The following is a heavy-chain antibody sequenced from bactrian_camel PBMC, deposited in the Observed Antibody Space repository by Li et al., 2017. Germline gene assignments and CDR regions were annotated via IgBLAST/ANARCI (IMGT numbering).Heavy chain of an antibody. CDR3: AADQLYGTCRDVLEFPA. CDR1: RYTYKRNC. CDR2: LWIGGATT. J-gene: IGHJ4*01. D-gene: IGHD6*01. V-gene: IGHV3S1*01. Sequence: QVQLVESGGGSVQAGGSLTLSCAAGRYTYKRNCLGWFRQRPGKDREGLAVLWIGGATTTYADSVKGRFIITRDKARDLVYLQMNGLQPEDTGVYYCAADQLYGTCRDVLEFPARGQGTQVTVST.